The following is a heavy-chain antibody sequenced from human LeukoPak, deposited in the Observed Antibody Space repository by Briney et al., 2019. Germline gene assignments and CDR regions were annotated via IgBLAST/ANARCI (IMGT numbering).Heavy chain of an antibody. CDR1: GYSISSGYY. CDR3: AREFSYGAIGGLVY. D-gene: IGHD4/OR15-4a*01. Sequence: SETLSLTCTVSGYSISSGYYWGWIRQPPGKGLEWIGSIYYSGSTYYNPSLKSRVTISVDTSKNQFSLKLSSVTAADTAVYYCAREFSYGAIGGLVYWGQGTLVTVSS. V-gene: IGHV4-38-2*02. CDR2: IYYSGST. J-gene: IGHJ4*02.